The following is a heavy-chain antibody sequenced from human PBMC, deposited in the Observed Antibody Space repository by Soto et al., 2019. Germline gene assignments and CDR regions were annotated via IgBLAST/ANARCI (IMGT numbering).Heavy chain of an antibody. Sequence: EVQLVESGGGVVQPGGSLRLSCAASGFTFSSDWMSWVRQAPGQGLAWVANIKQDGSEKYYVDSVKGRFTISRDNAKNSLDLQMHSLRAEDTAVYYCVQGGSYQLIYPCDYWGQGTLVTVSS. J-gene: IGHJ4*02. V-gene: IGHV3-7*01. CDR1: GFTFSSDW. CDR3: VQGGSYQLIYPCDY. D-gene: IGHD2-2*02. CDR2: IKQDGSEK.